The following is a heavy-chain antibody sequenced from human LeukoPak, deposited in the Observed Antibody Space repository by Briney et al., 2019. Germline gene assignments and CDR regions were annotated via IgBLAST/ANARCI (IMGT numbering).Heavy chain of an antibody. CDR1: GFTFSSYA. CDR2: ISYDGSNK. J-gene: IGHJ4*02. V-gene: IGHV3-30*04. D-gene: IGHD3-3*01. Sequence: PGRSLRLSCAASGFTFSSYAMHWVRQAPGKGLEWVAVISYDGSNKYYADSVKGRFTISRDNSKNTLYLQMNSLRAEDTAVYYCVRERGTRDFSSGSEYYFDYWGQGTLVTVSS. CDR3: VRERGTRDFSSGSEYYFDY.